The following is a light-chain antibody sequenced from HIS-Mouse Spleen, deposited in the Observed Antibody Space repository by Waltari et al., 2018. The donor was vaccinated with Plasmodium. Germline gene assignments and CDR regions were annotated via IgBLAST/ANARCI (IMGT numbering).Light chain of an antibody. Sequence: QSALTQPASVSGSPGQSITLSCTGTSSDVGRYNLVSWYQQQPGKAPKLMIYEGSKRPSGVSNRFSGSKSGNTASLTISGLQAEDEADYYCCSYAGSSTWVFGGGTKLTVL. CDR1: SSDVGRYNL. CDR2: EGS. J-gene: IGLJ3*02. V-gene: IGLV2-23*01. CDR3: CSYAGSSTWV.